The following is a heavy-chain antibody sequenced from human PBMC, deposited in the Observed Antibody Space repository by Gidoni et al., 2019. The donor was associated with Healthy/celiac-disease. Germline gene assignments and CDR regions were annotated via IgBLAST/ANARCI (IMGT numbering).Heavy chain of an antibody. Sequence: QVQLVQSGAEVKKPGASVKVSCKASGYTFTSYGISWVRQAPGQGLEWMGWISAYNGNTNYAQKLQGRVTMTTDTSTSTAYMELRSLRSDDTAVYYCARRYEAHPLGHYYYYYYMDVWGKGTTVTVSS. J-gene: IGHJ6*03. CDR1: GYTFTSYG. D-gene: IGHD7-27*01. CDR3: ARRYEAHPLGHYYYYYYMDV. V-gene: IGHV1-18*04. CDR2: ISAYNGNT.